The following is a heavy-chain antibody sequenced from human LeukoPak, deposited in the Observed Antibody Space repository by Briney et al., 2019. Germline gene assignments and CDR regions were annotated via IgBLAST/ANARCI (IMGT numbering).Heavy chain of an antibody. CDR1: GGSISSGDYY. V-gene: IGHV4-30-4*08. D-gene: IGHD2/OR15-2a*01. J-gene: IGHJ3*02. CDR2: IYYSGST. Sequence: SETLSLTCTVSGGSISSGDYYWSWIRQPPGKGLEWIGYIYYSGSTYYNPSLKSRVTISVDTSENQFSLKLSSVTAADTAVYYCARENDGSDAFDIWGQGTMVTVSS. CDR3: ARENDGSDAFDI.